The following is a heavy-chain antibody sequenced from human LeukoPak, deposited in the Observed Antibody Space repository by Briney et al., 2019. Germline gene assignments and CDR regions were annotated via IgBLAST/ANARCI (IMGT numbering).Heavy chain of an antibody. CDR1: RFIFSSYA. D-gene: IGHD6-13*01. J-gene: IGHJ4*02. Sequence: GGSLRLSCAASRFIFSSYAMTWVREAPGKGVEGVSTVQGNGIETYYAESVKGRFTISRDNSKNTLYLQMDSMRAEDTAVYFCAKDWYDYWGQGTLVTVSS. V-gene: IGHV3-23*01. CDR3: AKDWYDY. CDR2: VQGNGIET.